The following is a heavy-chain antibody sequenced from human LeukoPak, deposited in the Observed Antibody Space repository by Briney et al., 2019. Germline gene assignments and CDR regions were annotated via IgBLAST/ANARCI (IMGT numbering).Heavy chain of an antibody. CDR2: INHSGST. Sequence: SETLPLTGAVYGGSFSGYYWSWIRQPPGKGLEWIGEINHSGSTNYNPSLKSRVTISVDTSKNQFSLKLSSVTAADTAVYYCARGLHFDYWGQGTLVTVSS. V-gene: IGHV4-34*01. CDR3: ARGLHFDY. J-gene: IGHJ4*02. CDR1: GGSFSGYY.